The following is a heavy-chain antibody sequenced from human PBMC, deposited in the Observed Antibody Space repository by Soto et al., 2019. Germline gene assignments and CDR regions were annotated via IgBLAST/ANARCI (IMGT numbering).Heavy chain of an antibody. CDR2: ISGTGSRT. V-gene: IGHV3-23*01. CDR1: GFTFNTNA. J-gene: IGHJ6*02. D-gene: IGHD6-25*01. CDR3: TKDTGYLSMDA. Sequence: GGSLRLSCAASGFTFNTNAMSWVRQAPGKGLEWVSSISGTGSRTYYADSVKGRFTNARDNSKDTVSLQMNNLRAEDTGLYYCTKDTGYLSMDAWGQGTTVTVSS.